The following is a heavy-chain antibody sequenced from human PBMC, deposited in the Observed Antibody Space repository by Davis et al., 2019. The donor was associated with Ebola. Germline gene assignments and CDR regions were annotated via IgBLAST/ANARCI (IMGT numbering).Heavy chain of an antibody. V-gene: IGHV1-18*01. CDR1: GYSFNNYA. Sequence: ASVKVSCKASGYSFNNYAISWVRQAPGQGLEWMGWISAYNGNTNYAQKVQGRVTMTTDTSTSTAYMELRSLRSDDTAVYYCARAVVAAPEGWFDPWGQGTLVTVSS. J-gene: IGHJ5*02. CDR2: ISAYNGNT. D-gene: IGHD2-15*01. CDR3: ARAVVAAPEGWFDP.